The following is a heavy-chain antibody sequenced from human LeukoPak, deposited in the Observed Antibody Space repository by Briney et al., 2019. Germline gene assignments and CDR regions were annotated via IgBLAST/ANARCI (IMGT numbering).Heavy chain of an antibody. J-gene: IGHJ2*01. D-gene: IGHD2-8*01. CDR2: IYTSGST. Sequence: PSETLSLTCTVSGGSISSYYWSWIRQPAGKGLEWIGRIYTSGSTNYNPSLKSRVTMSVDTSKNQFSLKLSSVTAADTVVYYCARRGDCTNGVCRSYWYFDLWGRGTLVTVSS. CDR1: GGSISSYY. V-gene: IGHV4-4*07. CDR3: ARRGDCTNGVCRSYWYFDL.